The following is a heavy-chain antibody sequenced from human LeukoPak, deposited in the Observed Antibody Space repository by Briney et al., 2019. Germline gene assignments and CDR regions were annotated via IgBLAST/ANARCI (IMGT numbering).Heavy chain of an antibody. J-gene: IGHJ4*02. Sequence: LGASLQISCQGSGYTFTTYWIGWVRQLPGKGLEWMGIIYPGDSDPRYSPSFQGQVTTSADTSISTAYLQWSSLKASDSAMYYCVRHGLGSSWFGFDYWGQGTLVTVSS. V-gene: IGHV5-51*01. CDR3: VRHGLGSSWFGFDY. D-gene: IGHD6-13*01. CDR1: GYTFTTYW. CDR2: IYPGDSDP.